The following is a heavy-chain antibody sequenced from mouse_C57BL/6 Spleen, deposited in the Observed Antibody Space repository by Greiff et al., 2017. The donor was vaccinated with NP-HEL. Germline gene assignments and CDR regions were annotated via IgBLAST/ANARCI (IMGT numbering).Heavy chain of an antibody. D-gene: IGHD2-1*01. Sequence: QVQLQQPGAELVKPGASVKMSCKASGYTFTSYWITWVKQRPGQGLEWIGDIYPGSGSTNYNEKFKSKATLTVDTSSSTAYMQLSSLTSEDSAVYYCARDGGNLYYAMDYWGQGTSVTVSS. V-gene: IGHV1-55*01. CDR2: IYPGSGST. CDR3: ARDGGNLYYAMDY. CDR1: GYTFTSYW. J-gene: IGHJ4*01.